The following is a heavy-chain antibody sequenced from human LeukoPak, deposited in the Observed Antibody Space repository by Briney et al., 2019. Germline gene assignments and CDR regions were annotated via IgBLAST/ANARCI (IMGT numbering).Heavy chain of an antibody. CDR1: GGTFSSYA. V-gene: IGHV1-18*01. J-gene: IGHJ4*02. CDR3: ARFEDGSSWPWPGLDY. D-gene: IGHD6-13*01. CDR2: ISAYNGGT. Sequence: ASVKVSRKASGGTFSSYAISWVRQAPGQGLEWMGWISAYNGGTNYAQSVQGRVTMTTDTATSTVYMELRSLRTDDTAIYYCARFEDGSSWPWPGLDYWGQGTLVTVSS.